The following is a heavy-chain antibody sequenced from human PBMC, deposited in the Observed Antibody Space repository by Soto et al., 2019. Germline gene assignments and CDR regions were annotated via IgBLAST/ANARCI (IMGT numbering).Heavy chain of an antibody. CDR1: GFTFRNYA. Sequence: PGGSLRLSCAASGFTFRNYAMNWVRQAPGKGLEWVSAISGSGGSTYYADSVKGRFTISRDNSKNTLYVQMNSLRAEDTAVYYCTKFANTQFGPFDYWGQGTLVNVSS. CDR3: TKFANTQFGPFDY. V-gene: IGHV3-23*01. J-gene: IGHJ4*02. CDR2: ISGSGGST. D-gene: IGHD3-16*01.